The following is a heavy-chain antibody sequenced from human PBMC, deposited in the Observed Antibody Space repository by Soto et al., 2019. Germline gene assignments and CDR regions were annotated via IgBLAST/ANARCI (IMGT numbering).Heavy chain of an antibody. D-gene: IGHD4-17*01. CDR1: GGSISSYY. CDR3: ARSDYGDYAEYFQH. J-gene: IGHJ1*01. Sequence: SETLSLTCTVSGGSISSYYWGGIRQPPGKGLEWIGYIYYSGSTNYNPSLKSRVTISVDTSKNQFSLKLSSVTAADTAVYYCARSDYGDYAEYFQHWGQGTLVTVSS. V-gene: IGHV4-59*08. CDR2: IYYSGST.